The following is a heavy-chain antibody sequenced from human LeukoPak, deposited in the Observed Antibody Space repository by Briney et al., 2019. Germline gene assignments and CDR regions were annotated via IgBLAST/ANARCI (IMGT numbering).Heavy chain of an antibody. D-gene: IGHD1-1*01. CDR2: ISGSGGST. J-gene: IGHJ3*02. V-gene: IGHV3-23*01. CDR3: AKETQLDRLYGGPFDI. CDR1: GFTFSSYA. Sequence: GGPLRLSCAASGFTFSSYAMSWVRQAPGKGLEWVSAISGSGGSTYYADPVKGRFTISRDNSKNTLYLQMNSLRAEDTAVYYCAKETQLDRLYGGPFDIWGQGTMVTVSS.